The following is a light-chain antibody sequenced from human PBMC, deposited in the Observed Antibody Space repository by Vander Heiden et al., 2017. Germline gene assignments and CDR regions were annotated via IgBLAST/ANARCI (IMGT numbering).Light chain of an antibody. CDR3: QVWDSSSDHPVV. CDR2: DGS. V-gene: IGLV3-21*02. CDR1: NIVSKS. J-gene: IGLJ2*01. Sequence: SYVLTQPPSVSVAPGQTARTTCGGNNIVSKSVHWYQQKPGQAPVLVVYDGSDRPSGIPERFSGSNSGNTATLTISRVEAGDEADYYCQVWDSSSDHPVVFGGGTKLTVL.